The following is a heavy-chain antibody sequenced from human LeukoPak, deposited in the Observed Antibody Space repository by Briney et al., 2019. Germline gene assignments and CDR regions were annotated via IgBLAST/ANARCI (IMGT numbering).Heavy chain of an antibody. J-gene: IGHJ6*03. D-gene: IGHD3-9*01. CDR1: GFTLSSYS. Sequence: PGGSLRLSCAASGFTLSSYSMHWVRQAPGKGLEFVSAISKNGRNTYYGNSMKGRFTISRDISKNTLYLQMNSLRAEDTAVYYCAKCILTGYYKGYMDVWGKGTTVTISS. V-gene: IGHV3-64*01. CDR2: ISKNGRNT. CDR3: AKCILTGYYKGYMDV.